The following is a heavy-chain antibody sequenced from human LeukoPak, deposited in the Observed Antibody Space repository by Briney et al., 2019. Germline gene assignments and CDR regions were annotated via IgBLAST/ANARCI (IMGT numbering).Heavy chain of an antibody. CDR2: TYYRSKWHN. V-gene: IGHV6-1*01. CDR3: AREYSSGWYNSIAFDY. D-gene: IGHD6-19*01. J-gene: IGHJ4*02. CDR1: GDSVSSNSAA. Sequence: SQTLSLTCAISGDSVSSNSAAWNWIRQSPSRGLEWLGRTYYRSKWHNDYAVSVKSRITINPDTSKNQFSLQLNSVTPEDTAVYYCAREYSSGWYNSIAFDYWGQGTLVTVSS.